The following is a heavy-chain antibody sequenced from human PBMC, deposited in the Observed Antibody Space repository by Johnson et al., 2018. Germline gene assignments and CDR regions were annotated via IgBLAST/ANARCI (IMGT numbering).Heavy chain of an antibody. Sequence: EELWESGGGVVQARRSLRLSCAASGFTFSSYGMHWVRQAPGTGLEWVAVISYDGSKKYYAASVKGRFRISRDHSKNPLYLQMNSLRAEDTEVYYCAKDRAWFGDYHYYMDVWGKGTTVTVSS. D-gene: IGHD3-10*01. CDR1: GFTFSSYG. CDR3: AKDRAWFGDYHYYMDV. CDR2: ISYDGSKK. J-gene: IGHJ6*03. V-gene: IGHV3-30*18.